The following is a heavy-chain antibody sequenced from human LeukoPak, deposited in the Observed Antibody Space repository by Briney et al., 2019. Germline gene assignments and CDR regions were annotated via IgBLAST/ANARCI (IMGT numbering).Heavy chain of an antibody. J-gene: IGHJ4*02. CDR1: GGTFSSYA. Sequence: ASVKVSCKASGGTFSSYAISWVRQAPGRGLEWMGGIIPIFGTANYAQKFQGRVTITTDESTSTAYMELSSLRSEDTAVYYCARGVKGRSGSYYASFDYWGQGTLVTVSS. CDR2: IIPIFGTA. V-gene: IGHV1-69*05. CDR3: ARGVKGRSGSYYASFDY. D-gene: IGHD1-26*01.